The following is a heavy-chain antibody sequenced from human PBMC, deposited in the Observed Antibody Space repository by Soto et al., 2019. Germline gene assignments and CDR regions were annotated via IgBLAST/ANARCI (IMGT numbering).Heavy chain of an antibody. Sequence: QVQLVQSGAEVKKPGASVKVSCKASGYTFTSYDIIWVRQATGQGLEWMGWMNPSTGNTDSAEKFQGRLTMTRNTSISTVYMELSSLSFEDTDVYSCARGRIIVAGGFDPWGQGTLVTVSS. CDR1: GYTFTSYD. J-gene: IGHJ5*02. V-gene: IGHV1-8*01. CDR2: MNPSTGNT. D-gene: IGHD6-19*01. CDR3: ARGRIIVAGGFDP.